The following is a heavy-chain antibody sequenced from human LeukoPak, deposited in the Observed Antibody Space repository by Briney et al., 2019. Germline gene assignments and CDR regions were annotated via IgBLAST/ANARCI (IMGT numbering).Heavy chain of an antibody. CDR2: ISSSSGYI. CDR1: GFTFSSYS. D-gene: IGHD6-13*01. V-gene: IGHV3-21*01. CDR3: ARDADSSSWSMYYYYGMDV. J-gene: IGHJ6*02. Sequence: GGSLRLSCAASGFTFSSYSMNWVRQAPGKGLEWVSSISSSSGYIYYADSVKGRFTISRDNAKNSLYLQMNSLRAEDMAVYYCARDADSSSWSMYYYYGMDVWGQGTTVTVSS.